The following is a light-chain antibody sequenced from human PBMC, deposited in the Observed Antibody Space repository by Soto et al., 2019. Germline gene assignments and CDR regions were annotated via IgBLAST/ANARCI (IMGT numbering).Light chain of an antibody. J-gene: IGKJ4*01. V-gene: IGKV1-5*03. CDR2: KAP. CDR3: QQYNTYPLT. CDR1: QSISTW. Sequence: DIQMTQSPSTLSASVGDRVTITCRASQSISTWLAWYQQKAGKAPKLLIYKAPSLEGGVPSRFSGSGSGTEFNITISSLQPDDFATYYCQQYNTYPLTFGGGTTVDIK.